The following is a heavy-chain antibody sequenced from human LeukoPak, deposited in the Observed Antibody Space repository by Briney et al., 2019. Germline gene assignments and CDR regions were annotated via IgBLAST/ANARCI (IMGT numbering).Heavy chain of an antibody. CDR2: IYYSGST. J-gene: IGHJ3*02. D-gene: IGHD2-15*01. V-gene: IGHV4-59*01. CDR3: AREPPGIDDAFDI. Sequence: SSETLSLTCTVSGGSISPFYWNWIRQPPGKGLEWIGYIYYSGSTNYNPSLKSRVTLSVDTSKNQFSLKLNSVTAADTAVYFCAREPPGIDDAFDIWGQGTMVTVSS. CDR1: GGSISPFY.